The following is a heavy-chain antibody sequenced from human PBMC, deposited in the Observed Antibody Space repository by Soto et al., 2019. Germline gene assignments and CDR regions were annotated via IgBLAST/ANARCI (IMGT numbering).Heavy chain of an antibody. V-gene: IGHV3-30-3*01. D-gene: IGHD3-9*01. CDR2: ISYDGSNK. CDR1: GFTFSSYA. CDR3: ARDRWYHILSGYYPTFDY. Sequence: QVQLVESGGGVVQPGRSLRLSCAASGFTFSSYAMHWVRQAPGKGLEWVAVISYDGSNKYYADSVKGRFNISIDNYKNTLYLQMNSLRAEDKVVYYCARDRWYHILSGYYPTFDYWGQGTLVTVSS. J-gene: IGHJ4*02.